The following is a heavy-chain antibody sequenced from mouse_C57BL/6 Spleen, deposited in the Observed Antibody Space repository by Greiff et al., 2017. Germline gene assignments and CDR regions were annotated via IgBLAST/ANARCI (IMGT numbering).Heavy chain of an antibody. D-gene: IGHD3-2*02. CDR3: TRSGFPVASGY. CDR2: IYPGNSDT. Sequence: VQLQQSGTVLARPGASVKMSCKTSGYTFTSYWMHWVKPRPGQGLEWIGAIYPGNSDTSYNQKFKGKDKLTAVTSASTAYMELSSLTNEDSAVYYCTRSGFPVASGYWGQGTTLTVSS. V-gene: IGHV1-5*01. CDR1: GYTFTSYW. J-gene: IGHJ2*01.